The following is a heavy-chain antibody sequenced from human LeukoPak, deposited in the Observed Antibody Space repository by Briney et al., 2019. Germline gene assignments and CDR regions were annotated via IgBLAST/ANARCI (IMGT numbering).Heavy chain of an antibody. J-gene: IGHJ5*02. CDR1: GYTFTSYY. CDR2: INPSGCSP. D-gene: IGHD3-9*01. CDR3: ARDYLRGYDILTGAASWFDP. V-gene: IGHV1-46*01. Sequence: GASVKVSCKASGYTFTSYYMHWVRQAPGQGLAWMGIINPSGCSPSYAQKFQGRVTMTRDTSTSTVYMELSSLRSEDTAVYYCARDYLRGYDILTGAASWFDPWGQGTLVTVSS.